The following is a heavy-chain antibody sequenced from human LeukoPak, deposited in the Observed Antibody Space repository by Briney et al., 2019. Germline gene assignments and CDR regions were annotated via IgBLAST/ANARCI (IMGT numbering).Heavy chain of an antibody. D-gene: IGHD3-22*01. CDR2: INHSGST. Sequence: GSLRLSCAASGFTFSSYWMSWVRQAPGKGLEWIGEINHSGSTNYNPSLKSRVTISVDTSKNQFSLKLSSVTAADTAVYHCARGPRDSSGYYGYWGQGTLVTVSS. J-gene: IGHJ4*02. CDR1: GFTFSSYW. CDR3: ARGPRDSSGYYGY. V-gene: IGHV4-34*01.